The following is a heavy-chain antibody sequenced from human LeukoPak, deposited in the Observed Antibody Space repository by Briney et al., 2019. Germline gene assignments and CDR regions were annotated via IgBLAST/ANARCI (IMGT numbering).Heavy chain of an antibody. Sequence: ASVKVSCKASGYTYTDYYIHWVRQAPGQGLEWMGWINPNSGGTNHAQKFQGRVTMTRDTSISTAYMELSRLRSDDTAVYYCARVDLSGSYSDHWGQGTLVTVSS. V-gene: IGHV1-2*02. CDR2: INPNSGGT. J-gene: IGHJ4*02. CDR1: GYTYTDYY. D-gene: IGHD1-26*01. CDR3: ARVDLSGSYSDH.